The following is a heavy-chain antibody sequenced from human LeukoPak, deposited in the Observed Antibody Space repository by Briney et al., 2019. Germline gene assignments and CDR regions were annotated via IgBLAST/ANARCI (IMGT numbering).Heavy chain of an antibody. V-gene: IGHV3-7*04. J-gene: IGHJ5*02. Sequence: GGSLRLSCAASGFTFSTYGMHWVRQTPGKGLEWVANIKEDGSEKYYAVSVKGRFTISRDNAKNSLYLQMDSLRAEDTAVYYCTVDGGYNRFDPWGQGTLVTVPS. CDR1: GFTFSTYG. D-gene: IGHD3-16*01. CDR2: IKEDGSEK. CDR3: TVDGGYNRFDP.